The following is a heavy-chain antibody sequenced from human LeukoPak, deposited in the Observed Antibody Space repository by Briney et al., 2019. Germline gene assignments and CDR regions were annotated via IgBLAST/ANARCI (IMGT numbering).Heavy chain of an antibody. Sequence: GGSLRLSCAASGFTFSSHEMNWVRQTPGKGLEWVSYISSSGSSIYYADSVRGRFTISRDNSKSTLSLQMNSLRAEDTAIYYCATYRQVLLPFESWGQGTLVTVSS. CDR2: ISSSGSSI. CDR3: ATYRQVLLPFES. D-gene: IGHD2-8*02. V-gene: IGHV3-48*03. J-gene: IGHJ4*02. CDR1: GFTFSSHE.